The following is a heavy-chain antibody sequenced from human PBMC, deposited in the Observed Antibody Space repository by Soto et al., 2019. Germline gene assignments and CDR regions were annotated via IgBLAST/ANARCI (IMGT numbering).Heavy chain of an antibody. D-gene: IGHD2-2*01. CDR2: VSGDNGHT. CDR3: ARDLGYCLSVTCYREGFDP. J-gene: IGHJ5*02. CDR1: GYTFTTHG. V-gene: IGHV1-18*01. Sequence: QVQLVQSGAEVKKPGASVKVSCKASGYTFTTHGISRVRQAPGQGLEWRGWVSGDNGHTNYAQSVQGRVTMTTDTSTNTVYMELRRLRADDTAVYYCARDLGYCLSVTCYREGFDPWGQGTLVTVSS.